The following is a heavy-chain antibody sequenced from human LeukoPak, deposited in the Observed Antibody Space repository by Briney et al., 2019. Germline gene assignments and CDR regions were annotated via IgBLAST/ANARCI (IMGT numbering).Heavy chain of an antibody. Sequence: PSETLSLTCTVSGGSISSYYWCWIRQPAGKGLEWIGRIYTSGSTNYNPSLKSRVTMSVDTSKNQFSLKLSSVTAADTAVYYCARDSGIQLWLRGYYFDYWGQGTLVTVSS. CDR3: ARDSGIQLWLRGYYFDY. CDR1: GGSISSYY. V-gene: IGHV4-4*07. D-gene: IGHD5-18*01. CDR2: IYTSGST. J-gene: IGHJ4*02.